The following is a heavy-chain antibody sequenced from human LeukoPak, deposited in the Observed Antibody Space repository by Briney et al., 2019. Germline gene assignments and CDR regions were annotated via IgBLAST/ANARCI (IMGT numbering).Heavy chain of an antibody. J-gene: IGHJ3*01. CDR1: GFTFSDYY. CDR3: ARDTVGQRGV. CDR2: ISTTSSFT. Sequence: DPGGSLRLSCAASGFTFSDYYMSWIRQAPGKGLEWVSYISTTSSFTKYADSVKGRFTISRDNAKNSLYLQMSSLSADDTAVYYCARDTVGQRGVWGQATMVTVSS. D-gene: IGHD3-16*01. V-gene: IGHV3-11*06.